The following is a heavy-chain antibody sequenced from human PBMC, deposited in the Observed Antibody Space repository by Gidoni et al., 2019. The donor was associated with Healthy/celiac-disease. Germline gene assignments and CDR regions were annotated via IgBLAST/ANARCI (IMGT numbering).Heavy chain of an antibody. CDR2: INHSGST. V-gene: IGHV4-34*01. D-gene: IGHD6-6*01. Sequence: QVQLQQWGAGLLKPSETLSLTCAVYGGSFSGYYWSWIRQPPGKGLEWIGEINHSGSTNYNPSLKSRVTISVDTSKNQFSLKLSSVTAADTAVYYCARGTQYSTSTGGVHYYYGMDVWGQGTTVTVSS. CDR1: GGSFSGYY. J-gene: IGHJ6*02. CDR3: ARGTQYSTSTGGVHYYYGMDV.